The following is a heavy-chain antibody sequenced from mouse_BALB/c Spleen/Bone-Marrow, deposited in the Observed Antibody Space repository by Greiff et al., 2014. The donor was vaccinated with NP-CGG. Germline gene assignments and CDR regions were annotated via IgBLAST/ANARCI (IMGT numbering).Heavy chain of an antibody. D-gene: IGHD2-3*01. CDR2: IDPARGDT. V-gene: IGHV14-3*02. Sequence: EVMLVESGADLVKPVASVKLSCTTSGFNIKDTFMHWVKQRPEQGLEWIGRIDPARGDTKYDPKFQGKSTRTADTSSNKFSRQLSCLTSEDTAVYSCAHDAPFTDWGQGTLVTVSA. CDR1: GFNIKDTF. J-gene: IGHJ3*01. CDR3: AHDAPFTD.